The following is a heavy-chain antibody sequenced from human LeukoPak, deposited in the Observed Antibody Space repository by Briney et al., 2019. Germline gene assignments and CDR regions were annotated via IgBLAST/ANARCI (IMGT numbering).Heavy chain of an antibody. CDR3: ARASSKYSGSYYHYYYMDV. CDR2: IYYSGST. CDR1: GGSISSYY. D-gene: IGHD1-26*01. V-gene: IGHV4-59*01. Sequence: PSETLSLTCTVSGGSISSYYWSWIRQPPGKGLEWIGYIYYSGSTNYNPPLKSRVTISVDTSKNQFSLKLSSVTAADTAVYYCARASSKYSGSYYHYYYMDVWGKGTTVTISS. J-gene: IGHJ6*03.